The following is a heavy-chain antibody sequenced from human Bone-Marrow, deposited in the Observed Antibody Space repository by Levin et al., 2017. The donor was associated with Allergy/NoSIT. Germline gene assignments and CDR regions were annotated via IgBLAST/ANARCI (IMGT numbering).Heavy chain of an antibody. J-gene: IGHJ3*02. CDR1: GFTFSSYA. D-gene: IGHD6-13*01. Sequence: GGSLRLSCAASGFTFSSYAMHWVRQAPGKGLEWVAVISYDGSNKYYADSVKGRFTISRDNSKNTLYLQMNSLRAEDTAVYYCARDPKYSSSWYLLVACDSWGQGTMVTVSS. V-gene: IGHV3-30-3*01. CDR3: ARDPKYSSSWYLLVACDS. CDR2: ISYDGSNK.